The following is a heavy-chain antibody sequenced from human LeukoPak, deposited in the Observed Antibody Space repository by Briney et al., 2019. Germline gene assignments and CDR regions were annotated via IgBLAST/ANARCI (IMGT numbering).Heavy chain of an antibody. CDR3: ARDRGYSYGYYYYYMDV. CDR1: GGSISSGSYY. J-gene: IGHJ6*03. Sequence: SETLSLTCTVSGGSISSGSYYWSWIRQPAGKGLEWIGRIYTSGSTNYNPSLKSRVTISVDTSKNQFSLKLSSVTAADTAVYYCARDRGYSYGYYYYYMDVWGKGATVTISS. V-gene: IGHV4-61*02. CDR2: IYTSGST. D-gene: IGHD5-18*01.